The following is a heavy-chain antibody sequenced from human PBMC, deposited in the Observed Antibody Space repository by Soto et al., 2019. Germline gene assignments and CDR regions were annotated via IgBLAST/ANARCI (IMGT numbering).Heavy chain of an antibody. V-gene: IGHV3-21*01. J-gene: IGHJ3*02. CDR1: GFTFSSYS. CDR3: ARDHGLSSYAFDI. D-gene: IGHD2-15*01. Sequence: EVQLVESGGGLVKPGGSLRLSCAASGFTFSSYSMKLVRQAPGKGLEWVSSISSSSSYIYYADSVKGRFTISRDNAKNSLYLQMNSLRAEDTAVYYCARDHGLSSYAFDIWGQGTMVTVSS. CDR2: ISSSSSYI.